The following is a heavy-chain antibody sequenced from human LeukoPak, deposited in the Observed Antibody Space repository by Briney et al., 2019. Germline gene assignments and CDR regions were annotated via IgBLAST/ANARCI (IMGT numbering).Heavy chain of an antibody. CDR3: ARRRLGYYFDY. V-gene: IGHV4-34*12. Sequence: PSETLSLTCGVYGGSFSGYYWSWIRQPPGKGLEWIGEIIPRGSTNYNPSLKSRVTLSADTSKNQFSLTLKSVTAADTAVYYCARRRLGYYFDYWGQGTLVTVSS. J-gene: IGHJ4*02. CDR2: IIPRGST. CDR1: GGSFSGYY. D-gene: IGHD5-24*01.